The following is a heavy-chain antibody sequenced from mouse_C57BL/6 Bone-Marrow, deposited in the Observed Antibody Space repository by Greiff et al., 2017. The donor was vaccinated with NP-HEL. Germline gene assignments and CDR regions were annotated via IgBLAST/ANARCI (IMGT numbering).Heavy chain of an antibody. CDR3: ARAGYYGSSRYYFDY. Sequence: EVKVVESEGGLVQPGSSMKLSCTASGFTFSDYYMAWVRQVPEKGLEWVANINYDGSSTYYLDSLKSRFIISRDNAKNILYLQMSSLKSEDTATYYCARAGYYGSSRYYFDYWGQGTTLTVSS. V-gene: IGHV5-16*01. CDR1: GFTFSDYY. D-gene: IGHD1-1*01. J-gene: IGHJ2*01. CDR2: INYDGSST.